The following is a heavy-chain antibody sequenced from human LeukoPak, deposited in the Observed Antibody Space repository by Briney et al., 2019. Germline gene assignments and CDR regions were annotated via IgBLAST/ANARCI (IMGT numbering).Heavy chain of an antibody. CDR3: ARADEGNWFDP. CDR2: IIPIFGRA. J-gene: IGHJ5*02. CDR1: GGTFTSYG. Sequence: ASVKVSCKASGGTFTSYGISWVRQAPGQGLELMGGIIPIFGRANYAQKFQGRVTITTDESTSTAYMELNRLRSEDTAVYYCARADEGNWFDPWGQGTLVTVSS. V-gene: IGHV1-69*05.